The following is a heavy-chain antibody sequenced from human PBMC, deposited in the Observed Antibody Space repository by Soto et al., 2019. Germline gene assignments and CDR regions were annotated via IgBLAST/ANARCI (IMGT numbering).Heavy chain of an antibody. CDR1: GSSLTTTHW. CDR3: ARTVRSYSWSYFDD. CDR2: IYRSGST. Sequence: SETLSLTCAVSGSSLTTTHWWSWVRQSPGKGLEWIGEIYRSGSTKYNPSLKSRVSMSLDKSMNEFSLNLKSVTAADTAVYYCARTVRSYSWSYFDDWGQGTLVTVSS. J-gene: IGHJ4*02. V-gene: IGHV4-4*02. D-gene: IGHD4-4*01.